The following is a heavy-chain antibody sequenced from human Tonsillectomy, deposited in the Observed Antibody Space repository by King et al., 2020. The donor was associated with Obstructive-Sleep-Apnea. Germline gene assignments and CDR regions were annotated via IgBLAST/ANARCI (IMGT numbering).Heavy chain of an antibody. Sequence: QLVQSGPEVKKPGASMQVSCKTSGYTFTSYGLGWVRQAPGQGLEWMGWMTVYNGDAIYAPNLQGRVTLTTDTSTSTAYMELRSLTSDDTAVYFCARDRDGRGYFDYWGQGTLVTVSS. CDR1: GYTFTSYG. CDR3: ARDRDGRGYFDY. J-gene: IGHJ4*02. CDR2: MTVYNGDA. D-gene: IGHD5-24*01. V-gene: IGHV1-18*04.